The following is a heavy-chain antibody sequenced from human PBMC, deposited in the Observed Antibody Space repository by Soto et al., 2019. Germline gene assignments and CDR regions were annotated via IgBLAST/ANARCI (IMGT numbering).Heavy chain of an antibody. Sequence: ASVKVSCKASGYTFTSYYMHWVRQAPGQGLEWMGIINPSGGSTSYAQKFQGRVTMTRDTSTSTVYMELSSLRSEDTAVYYCARDLGPSYYYDSRAWRDAFDIWGQGTMVTVSS. CDR1: GYTFTSYY. D-gene: IGHD3-22*01. CDR3: ARDLGPSYYYDSRAWRDAFDI. J-gene: IGHJ3*02. CDR2: INPSGGST. V-gene: IGHV1-46*01.